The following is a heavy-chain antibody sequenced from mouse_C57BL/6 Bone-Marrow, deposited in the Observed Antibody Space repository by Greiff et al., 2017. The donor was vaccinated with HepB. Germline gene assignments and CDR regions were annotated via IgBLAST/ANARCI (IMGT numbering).Heavy chain of an antibody. Sequence: VKLMESGAELARPGASVKLSCKASGYTFTSYGISWVKQRTGQGLEWIGEIYPRSGNTYYNEKFKGKAKLTADKSSSTAYMELRSLTSEDSAVYFCARGEGLRYWYFDVWGTGTTVTVSS. CDR3: ARGEGLRYWYFDV. D-gene: IGHD2-2*01. V-gene: IGHV1-81*01. CDR1: GYTFTSYG. CDR2: IYPRSGNT. J-gene: IGHJ1*03.